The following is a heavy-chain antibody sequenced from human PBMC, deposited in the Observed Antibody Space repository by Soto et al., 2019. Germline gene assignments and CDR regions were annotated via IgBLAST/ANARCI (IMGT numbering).Heavy chain of an antibody. J-gene: IGHJ5*02. Sequence: VASVKVSCKASGYTFTGYYMHWVRQAPGQGLEWMGWINPNSDGTYYAQKFQGWVTMTRDTSISTAYMELSRLRSDDTAVYHCAIYSSGSQGWFDPWGQGTLVTVSS. CDR3: AIYSSGSQGWFDP. V-gene: IGHV1-2*04. CDR1: GYTFTGYY. D-gene: IGHD6-19*01. CDR2: INPNSDGT.